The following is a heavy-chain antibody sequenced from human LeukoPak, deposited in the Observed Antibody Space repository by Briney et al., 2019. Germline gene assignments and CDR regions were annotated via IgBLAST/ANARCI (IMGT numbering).Heavy chain of an antibody. Sequence: GGSLRLSCAASGFTFSNYGMNWVRQAPGMGLEWVSGVSGSGGSTYYADSVKGRFTISRDNSKNTLYLQMNSLRAEDTAVYYCAKEASDYYGSGSHHFDYWGQGTLVTVSS. V-gene: IGHV3-23*01. J-gene: IGHJ4*02. CDR1: GFTFSNYG. CDR2: VSGSGGST. CDR3: AKEASDYYGSGSHHFDY. D-gene: IGHD3-10*01.